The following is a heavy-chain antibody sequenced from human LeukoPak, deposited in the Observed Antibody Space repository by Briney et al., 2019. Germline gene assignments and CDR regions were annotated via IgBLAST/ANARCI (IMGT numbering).Heavy chain of an antibody. CDR1: GFTFTAYS. Sequence: GGSLRLSCVASGFTFTAYSMTWVRQAPGKGLEWVANIKRDGSDKYYVDSVKGRFTISRDNAKNSLYLEMISLRVEDTAVYYCTRDPYDRGGYGAFDLWGLGTTITVSS. CDR3: TRDPYDRGGYGAFDL. J-gene: IGHJ3*01. D-gene: IGHD3-22*01. CDR2: IKRDGSDK. V-gene: IGHV3-7*01.